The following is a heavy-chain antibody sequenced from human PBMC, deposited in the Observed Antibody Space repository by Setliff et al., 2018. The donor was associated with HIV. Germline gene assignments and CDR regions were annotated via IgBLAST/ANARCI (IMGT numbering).Heavy chain of an antibody. CDR2: INHRGST. V-gene: IGHV4-34*01. CDR1: GGSFSGYY. CDR3: ARQGGFSGSSYPRNYIDV. J-gene: IGHJ6*03. Sequence: SETLSLTCAVYGGSFSGYYWSWIRQPPGKGLEWIGEINHRGSTDYMPSLKGRVTISVDTSKNQFSLKLNSVTAADTAVYYCARQGGFSGSSYPRNYIDVWGEGTTVTVSS. D-gene: IGHD6-13*01.